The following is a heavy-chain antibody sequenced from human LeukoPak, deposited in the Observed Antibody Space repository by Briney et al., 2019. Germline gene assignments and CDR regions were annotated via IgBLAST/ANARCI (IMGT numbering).Heavy chain of an antibody. CDR2: ISSGGSAI. J-gene: IGHJ4*02. CDR1: GFTFSNYW. CDR3: VRVNASYSDY. V-gene: IGHV3-48*01. Sequence: GGSLRLSCAASGFTFSNYWMYWVRQAPGKGLEWVSYISSGGSAIYYVDSVERRFTVSGDNAKNSLLLQMNRPRAEDTAVYYCVRVNASYSDYWGQGALVTVSS. D-gene: IGHD2-21*01.